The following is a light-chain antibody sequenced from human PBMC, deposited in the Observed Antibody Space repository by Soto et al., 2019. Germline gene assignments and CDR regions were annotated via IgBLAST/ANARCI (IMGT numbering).Light chain of an antibody. CDR3: QQTYSIPYT. J-gene: IGKJ2*01. V-gene: IGKV1-39*01. CDR1: QSISSY. CDR2: AAS. Sequence: DIQMTQSPSSLSASVGDRVTITCRASQSISSYLNWYQHKPGKAPKLLIYAASSLQSAVPSRFSGSGSGTDFTLTVSSPQPEDCATYYCQQTYSIPYTFGQGTKLEIK.